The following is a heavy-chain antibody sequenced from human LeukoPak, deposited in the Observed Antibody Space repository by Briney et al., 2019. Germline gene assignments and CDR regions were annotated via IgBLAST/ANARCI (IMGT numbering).Heavy chain of an antibody. CDR3: AKDFLEWLPYS. CDR1: GFTFTSYW. Sequence: GGSLRLSCAASGFTFTSYWMHWVRQAPGKGLVWVSRINSDGSRTSYADSVKGRFTISRDNAKNTLYLQMNSLRADDTAVYYCAKDFLEWLPYSWGQGTLVTVSS. CDR2: INSDGSRT. J-gene: IGHJ4*02. V-gene: IGHV3-74*01. D-gene: IGHD3-3*01.